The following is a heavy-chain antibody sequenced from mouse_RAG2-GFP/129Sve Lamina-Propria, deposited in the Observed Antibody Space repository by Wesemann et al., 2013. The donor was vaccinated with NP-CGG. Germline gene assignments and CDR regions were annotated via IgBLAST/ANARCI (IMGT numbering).Heavy chain of an antibody. CDR1: SSYW. CDR3: ARRDPYYGSRYWYFDV. CDR2: INPTNGGT. Sequence: SSYWMHWVKQRPGQGLEWIGNINPTNGGTNYNEKFKSKATLTVDKSSSTAYMQLSSLTSEDSAVYYCARRDPYYGSRYWYFDVWGTGTTVTVSS. V-gene: IGHV1-53*01. J-gene: IGHJ1*03. D-gene: IGHD1-1*01.